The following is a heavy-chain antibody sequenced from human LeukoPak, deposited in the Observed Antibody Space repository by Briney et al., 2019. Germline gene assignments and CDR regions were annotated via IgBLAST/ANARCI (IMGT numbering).Heavy chain of an antibody. Sequence: PSETLSLTCTVSGGSISSYYWSWIRQPPGKGLEWIGYIYYSGSTNYNPSLKSRVTISVDTSKNQSSLKLSSVTAADTAVYYCARCGYSYGSIYYFDYWGQGTLVTVSS. CDR2: IYYSGST. CDR3: ARCGYSYGSIYYFDY. V-gene: IGHV4-59*01. CDR1: GGSISSYY. D-gene: IGHD5-18*01. J-gene: IGHJ4*02.